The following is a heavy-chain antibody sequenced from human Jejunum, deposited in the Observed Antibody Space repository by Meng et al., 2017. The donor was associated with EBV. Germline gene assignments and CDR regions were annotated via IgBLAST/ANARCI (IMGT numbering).Heavy chain of an antibody. CDR3: ATAIMGSTWFNY. V-gene: IGHV7-4-1*01. D-gene: IGHD1-26*01. Sequence: QVQLVQSGSELKRPXXXXKVXCKASGYNFTTYAMNWVRQAPGQGLEWMAWINTNTGSPTYAQGFTGRFVFSLDTSVSTAYLQIYSLKAEDTAVYYCATAIMGSTWFNYWGQGTLVTVSS. J-gene: IGHJ4*02. CDR2: INTNTGSP. CDR1: GYNFTTYA.